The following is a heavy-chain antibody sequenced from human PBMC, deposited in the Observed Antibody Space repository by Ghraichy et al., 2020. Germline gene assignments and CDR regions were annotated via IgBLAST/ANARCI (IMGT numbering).Heavy chain of an antibody. V-gene: IGHV1-18*04. CDR3: ATSSTSPSSYYYYGMDV. Sequence: ASVKVSCKASGNTFTSYGISWVRQAPGQGPEWMGWISAYNGNTNYAQKLQGRVTMTTDTSTSTAYMELRSLRSDDTAVYYCATSSTSPSSYYYYGMDVWGQGTTVTVSS. CDR1: GNTFTSYG. J-gene: IGHJ6*02. CDR2: ISAYNGNT. D-gene: IGHD2-2*01.